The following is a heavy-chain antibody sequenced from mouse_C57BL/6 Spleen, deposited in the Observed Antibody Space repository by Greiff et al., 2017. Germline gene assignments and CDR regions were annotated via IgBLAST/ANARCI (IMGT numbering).Heavy chain of an antibody. CDR1: GYAFTNYL. V-gene: IGHV1-54*01. CDR2: INPGSGGT. J-gene: IGHJ2*01. Sequence: QVQLQQSGAELVRPGTSVKVSCKASGYAFTNYLIEWVKQRPGQGLEWIGVINPGSGGTNYNEKFKGKATLTADKSSSTAYMQRSSLTSEDSAVYFCARSTTERYFDYWGQGTTLTVSS. CDR3: ARSTTERYFDY. D-gene: IGHD1-1*01.